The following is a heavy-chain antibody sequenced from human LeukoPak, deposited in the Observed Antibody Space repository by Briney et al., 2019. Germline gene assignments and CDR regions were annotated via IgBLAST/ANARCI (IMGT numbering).Heavy chain of an antibody. CDR1: GGSISSSSHS. CDR3: ARDLLMYGLDV. V-gene: IGHV4-61*02. J-gene: IGHJ6*02. Sequence: SQTLSLTCTVSGGSISSSSHSWSWIRQPAGKGLEWIGRIYTSGNTNYIPPLKSRVTISFDTSKSQFSLKLSSVTAADTAVYYCARDLLMYGLDVWGQGTTVTVSS. D-gene: IGHD3-9*01. CDR2: IYTSGNT.